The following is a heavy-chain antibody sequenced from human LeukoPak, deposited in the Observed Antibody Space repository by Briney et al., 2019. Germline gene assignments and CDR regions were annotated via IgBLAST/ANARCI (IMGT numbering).Heavy chain of an antibody. CDR3: ARDRQDSGYDMYAFDI. J-gene: IGHJ3*02. CDR2: ISSSSSTI. CDR1: GFTFSDYY. Sequence: GSLRLSCAASGFTFSDYYMSWIRQAPGKGLEWVSYISSSSSTIYYADSVKGRFTISRDNAKNSLYLQMNSLRAEDTAVYYCARDRQDSGYDMYAFDIWGQGTMVTVSS. V-gene: IGHV3-11*04. D-gene: IGHD5-12*01.